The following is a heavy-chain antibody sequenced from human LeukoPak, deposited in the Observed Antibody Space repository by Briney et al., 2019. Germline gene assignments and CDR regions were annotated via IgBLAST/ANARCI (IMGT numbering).Heavy chain of an antibody. V-gene: IGHV3-30-3*01. Sequence: GGSLRLSCAASGFTFSSYAMHWVRQAPGEGLEWLAVISSDGSIKYYGDSVRGRFTISRDNSKNTLYLQINTLRTEDTAVYYCTYDSRGYSSDYWGQGTLVIVSS. CDR2: ISSDGSIK. D-gene: IGHD3-22*01. CDR3: TYDSRGYSSDY. J-gene: IGHJ4*02. CDR1: GFTFSSYA.